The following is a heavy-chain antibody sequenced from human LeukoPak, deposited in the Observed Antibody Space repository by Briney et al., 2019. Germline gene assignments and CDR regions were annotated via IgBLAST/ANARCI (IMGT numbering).Heavy chain of an antibody. CDR1: GGSISSYN. D-gene: IGHD5-24*01. Sequence: SETLSLTCTVSGGSISSYNWSWIRQPPGKGLEWIGYIYYSGSTNYNPSLKSRVTISVDTSKNQFSLKLSSVTAADTAVYYCAREGTLVGGGYNSNYFDYWGQGTLVTVSS. V-gene: IGHV4-59*01. J-gene: IGHJ4*02. CDR2: IYYSGST. CDR3: AREGTLVGGGYNSNYFDY.